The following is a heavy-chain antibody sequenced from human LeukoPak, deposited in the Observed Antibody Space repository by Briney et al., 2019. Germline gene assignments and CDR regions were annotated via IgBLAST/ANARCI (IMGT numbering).Heavy chain of an antibody. CDR2: IYYSGST. D-gene: IGHD3-22*01. Sequence: SETLSLTCTVSGGSISSYYWSWIRQPPGKGLEWIGYIYYSGSTNYNPSLKSRVTISVDTSKNQFSLKLSSVTAADTAVYYCASGGYYDSSGHYYPSLQHWGQGTLVTVSS. CDR3: ASGGYYDSSGHYYPSLQH. V-gene: IGHV4-59*01. J-gene: IGHJ1*01. CDR1: GGSISSYY.